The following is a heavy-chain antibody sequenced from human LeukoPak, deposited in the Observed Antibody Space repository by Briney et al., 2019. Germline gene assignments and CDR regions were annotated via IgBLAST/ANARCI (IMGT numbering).Heavy chain of an antibody. J-gene: IGHJ6*02. V-gene: IGHV4-59*08. CDR1: GGSISSYY. D-gene: IGHD3-16*01. Sequence: SETLSLTCTVSGGSISSYYWSWIRQPPGKGLEWIGYIYSSGSTNYNPSLKSRVTISVDRSKNQFSLRLSSVTAADTAVYYCARHSGGAAPYYLVMDVWGQGTTVTVTS. CDR2: IYSSGST. CDR3: ARHSGGAAPYYLVMDV.